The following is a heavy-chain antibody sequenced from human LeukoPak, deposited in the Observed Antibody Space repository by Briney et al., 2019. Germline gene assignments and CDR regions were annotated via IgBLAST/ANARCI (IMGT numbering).Heavy chain of an antibody. V-gene: IGHV3-30*02. D-gene: IGHD5-12*01. CDR3: AKDGSARYSGYDLGY. Sequence: GGSLRLSCAASGFTFSSYGMHWVRQAPGKGLEWVAFIRYDGSNKYYADSVKGRFTISRDNSKNTLYLQMNSLRAEDTAVYYCAKDGSARYSGYDLGYWGQGTLVTVSS. CDR2: IRYDGSNK. J-gene: IGHJ4*02. CDR1: GFTFSSYG.